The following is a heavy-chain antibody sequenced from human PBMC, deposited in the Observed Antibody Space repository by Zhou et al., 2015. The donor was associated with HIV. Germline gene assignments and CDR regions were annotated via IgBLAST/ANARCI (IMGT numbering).Heavy chain of an antibody. CDR2: IIPSFGAA. V-gene: IGHV1-69*06. D-gene: IGHD1-14*01. CDR1: GDTFSRFG. Sequence: QVQLVQSGAGTKVPGSSMKVSCKASGDTFSRFGITWIRQVPGRGLEWMGGIIPSFGAANSARKFQGRVSIDIDKSTNTAYLELTRLTYDDTAIYFCARVPIIAAVNRYYYAMDVWGQGTTIIVSS. J-gene: IGHJ6*02. CDR3: ARVPIIAAVNRYYYAMDV.